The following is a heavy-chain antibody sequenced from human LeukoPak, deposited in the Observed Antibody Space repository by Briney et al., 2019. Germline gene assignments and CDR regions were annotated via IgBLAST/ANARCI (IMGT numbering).Heavy chain of an antibody. Sequence: SETLSLTCTVSGGSISSYYWSWIRQPAGKGLEWIGRIYTSGSTNYNPSLKSRVTMSVDTSKNQFSLKLSSVTAADTAVYYCARDSQYYDSSGLRMVDYFDYWGQGTLVIVSS. CDR1: GGSISSYY. CDR3: ARDSQYYDSSGLRMVDYFDY. J-gene: IGHJ4*02. D-gene: IGHD3-22*01. CDR2: IYTSGST. V-gene: IGHV4-4*07.